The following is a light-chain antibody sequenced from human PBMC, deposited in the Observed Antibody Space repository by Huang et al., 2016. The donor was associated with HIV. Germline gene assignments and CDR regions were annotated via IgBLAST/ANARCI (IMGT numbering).Light chain of an antibody. CDR2: VAS. CDR1: QGIGTY. Sequence: IQLTQSPSARSASVGDRVTITCRASQGIGTYLAWYQQKPGKAPMLLIYVASTLQSGVPSRFSGSGSGTDFTLTISSLQPEDVATYYCQQLNNYPYTFGQGTNLEIK. J-gene: IGKJ2*01. CDR3: QQLNNYPYT. V-gene: IGKV1-9*01.